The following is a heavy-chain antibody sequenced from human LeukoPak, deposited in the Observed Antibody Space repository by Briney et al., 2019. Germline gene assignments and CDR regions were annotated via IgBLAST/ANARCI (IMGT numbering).Heavy chain of an antibody. CDR2: ISPSGGT. CDR1: GYTFGGYY. CDR3: ARSALGYCSGGSCGKSIGY. V-gene: IGHV1-2*02. J-gene: IGHJ4*02. D-gene: IGHD2-15*01. Sequence: ASVRVSCKASGYTFGGYYMHWVRQAPGQGLEWMGWISPSGGTNYAQNFQGRVTMTRDTSISTAYMELSRLRSDDTAVYYCARSALGYCSGGSCGKSIGYWGQGTLVTVSS.